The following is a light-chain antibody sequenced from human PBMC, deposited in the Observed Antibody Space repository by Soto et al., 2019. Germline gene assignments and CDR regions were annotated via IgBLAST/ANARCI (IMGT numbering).Light chain of an antibody. J-gene: IGKJ1*01. Sequence: DIQMTQAPSTLSASVGDGVTISWRASQSISSWLAWYQQKPGKPPKIMIYKASSLESGVPSRFSGSGSGTEFTLTISSLQPDDFATYYCQQYNGYSGTFGQGTKVDI. CDR3: QQYNGYSGT. CDR1: QSISSW. CDR2: KAS. V-gene: IGKV1-5*03.